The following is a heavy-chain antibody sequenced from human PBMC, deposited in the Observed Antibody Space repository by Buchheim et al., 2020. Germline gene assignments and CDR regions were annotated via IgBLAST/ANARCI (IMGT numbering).Heavy chain of an antibody. CDR2: TYYRSQWYN. CDR3: GRGWNYVDS. V-gene: IGHV6-1*01. CDR1: GDSVSRNSAT. J-gene: IGHJ4*02. Sequence: QILLQQSGPGLVKPSQTLSLTCAISGDSVSRNSATWIWIRQSPSRGLECLGRTYYRSQWYNDYAVSVEGRITINPDTSRNQFSLQLSSVTPEDTAVYYCGRGWNYVDSWGQGTL. D-gene: IGHD1-1*01.